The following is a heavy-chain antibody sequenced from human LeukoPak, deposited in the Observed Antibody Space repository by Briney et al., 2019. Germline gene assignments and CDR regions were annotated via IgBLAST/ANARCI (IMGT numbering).Heavy chain of an antibody. V-gene: IGHV3-30*18. CDR1: GFTFSSYG. Sequence: GGSLRLSCAASGFTFSSYGMHWVRQAPGKGLEWVAVISYDGSNKYYADSVKGRFTISRDNSKNTLYLQMNSLRAEDTAVYYCAKDQAAARYAFDIWGQGTMVTVSS. CDR2: ISYDGSNK. CDR3: AKDQAAARYAFDI. D-gene: IGHD6-6*01. J-gene: IGHJ3*02.